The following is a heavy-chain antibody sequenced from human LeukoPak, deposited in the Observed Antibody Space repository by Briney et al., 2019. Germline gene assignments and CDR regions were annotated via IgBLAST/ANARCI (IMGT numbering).Heavy chain of an antibody. J-gene: IGHJ3*02. D-gene: IGHD3-22*01. V-gene: IGHV3-23*01. Sequence: GGSLRLSCAASGFSFSSYVMTWVRQAPGKGPEWVSGISGSGDSAYYADSVKGRFTISRDNFKNTVYLQMNSLRAEDTAVYYCAKGITYYYDSSGYYEWNDAFDIWGQGTMVTVSS. CDR3: AKGITYYYDSSGYYEWNDAFDI. CDR1: GFSFSSYV. CDR2: ISGSGDSA.